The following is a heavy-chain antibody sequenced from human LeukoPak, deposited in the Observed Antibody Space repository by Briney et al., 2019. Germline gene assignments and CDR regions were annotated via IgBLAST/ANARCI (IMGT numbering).Heavy chain of an antibody. CDR3: ARIGPGGHFDY. Sequence: GGSLRLSCAASGFTFSSYVLHWVRQAPGKGLEYVSGISVNGDSTYYADFVKGRFTMSRDNSRNTLNLQMGSLRAEDTAVYYRARIGPGGHFDYWGQGTLVTVSS. J-gene: IGHJ4*02. CDR2: ISVNGDST. D-gene: IGHD3-16*01. V-gene: IGHV3-64*02. CDR1: GFTFSSYV.